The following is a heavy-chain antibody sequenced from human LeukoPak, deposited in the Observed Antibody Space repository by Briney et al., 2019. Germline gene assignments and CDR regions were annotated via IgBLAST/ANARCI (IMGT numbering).Heavy chain of an antibody. CDR3: AKEAQVLKGYFQH. CDR1: GFSFRSYG. CDR2: IRYDGSNK. D-gene: IGHD2-8*01. Sequence: PGGSLRLSCAASGFSFRSYGMHWVRQAPGKGLEWVAFIRYDGSNKYYADSVKGRFTISRDNSKNTLYLQMNSLRAEDTAVYYCAKEAQVLKGYFQHWGQGTLVTVSS. V-gene: IGHV3-30*02. J-gene: IGHJ1*01.